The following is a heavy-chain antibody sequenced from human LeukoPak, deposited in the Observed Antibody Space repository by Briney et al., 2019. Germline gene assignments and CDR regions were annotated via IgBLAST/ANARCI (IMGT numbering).Heavy chain of an antibody. J-gene: IGHJ3*02. CDR1: GSTFIDYY. CDR2: VNPHSGTT. Sequence: ASVKVSFTSSGSTFIDYYLHMLRLPPGQGLEWVGWVNPHSGTTTYAPQFEGRVTIIRDTATNTTHMEQTSLRTDDTTLYFCAGISGFYDSGVYDSHGFDKWGQGTMVIVSS. D-gene: IGHD4/OR15-4a*01. V-gene: IGHV1-2*02. CDR3: AGISGFYDSGVYDSHGFDK.